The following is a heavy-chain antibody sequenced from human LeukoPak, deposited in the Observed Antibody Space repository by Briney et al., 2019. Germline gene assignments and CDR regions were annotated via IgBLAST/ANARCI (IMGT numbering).Heavy chain of an antibody. J-gene: IGHJ4*02. V-gene: IGHV1-69*06. CDR2: IIPIFGTA. Sequence: ASVKVSCKASGGTFSSYAISWVRQAPGQGLEWMGGIIPIFGTANYAQKFQGRVTITADKSTSTAYMELSSLRSEDTAVYYCAATYYDILTGYWYWGQGTLVTVSS. CDR1: GGTFSSYA. CDR3: AATYYDILTGYWY. D-gene: IGHD3-9*01.